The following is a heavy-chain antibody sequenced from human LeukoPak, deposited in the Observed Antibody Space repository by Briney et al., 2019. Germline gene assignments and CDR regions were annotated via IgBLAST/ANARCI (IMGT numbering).Heavy chain of an antibody. CDR3: AKDIGGWPNDAFDI. CDR1: GFTFDDYA. D-gene: IGHD3-10*01. J-gene: IGHJ3*02. CDR2: ISWNSGSK. V-gene: IGHV3-9*01. Sequence: PGRSLRLSCAASGFTFDDYAMHWVRQAPGKGLEWVSGISWNSGSKGYADSVKGRFTISRDNAKNSLYLQMNSLRTEDTALYYCAKDIGGWPNDAFDIWGQGTMVTVSS.